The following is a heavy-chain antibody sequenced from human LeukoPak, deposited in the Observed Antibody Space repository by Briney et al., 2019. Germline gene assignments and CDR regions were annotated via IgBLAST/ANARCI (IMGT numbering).Heavy chain of an antibody. V-gene: IGHV3-33*06. CDR1: GFTFSSYG. D-gene: IGHD6-19*01. Sequence: PGRSLRLSCEASGFTFSSYGMHWVRQAPGKGLEWVAVIWHDGSSEFYVDSVKGRFRISRDDSKNTLYLQMNSLRAEDTALYYCAKDNRGGWSGYFDYWGQGTLVTVSS. J-gene: IGHJ4*02. CDR2: IWHDGSSE. CDR3: AKDNRGGWSGYFDY.